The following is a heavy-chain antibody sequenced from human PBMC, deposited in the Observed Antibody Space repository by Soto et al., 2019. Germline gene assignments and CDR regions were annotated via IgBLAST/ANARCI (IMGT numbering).Heavy chain of an antibody. J-gene: IGHJ5*02. Sequence: QVQLVQSGGEVKRPGASLRVPCKTSGFTFSTYGITWVRQAPGQPFEWLGWISLYSDGTNYAQKFQGRVSMTTDTSTTTAYMELRSLRSDDTAVYYCARVVPGAEAWFGPWGQGTLVTVSS. CDR3: ARVVPGAEAWFGP. CDR1: GFTFSTYG. V-gene: IGHV1-18*01. D-gene: IGHD2-2*01. CDR2: ISLYSDGT.